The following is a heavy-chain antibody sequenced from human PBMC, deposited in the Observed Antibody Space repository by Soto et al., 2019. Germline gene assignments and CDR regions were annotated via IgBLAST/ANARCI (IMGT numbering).Heavy chain of an antibody. CDR1: GGSFSGYY. CDR2: INHSGST. D-gene: IGHD2-2*01. V-gene: IGHV4-34*01. J-gene: IGHJ4*02. CDR3: ASLGIVVVPAAMDRGDY. Sequence: SETLSLTCAVYGGSFSGYYWSWIRQPPGKGLEWIGEINHSGSTNYNPSLKSRVTISVDTSKNQFSLKLSSVTAADTAVYYCASLGIVVVPAAMDRGDYWGQGTLVTVSS.